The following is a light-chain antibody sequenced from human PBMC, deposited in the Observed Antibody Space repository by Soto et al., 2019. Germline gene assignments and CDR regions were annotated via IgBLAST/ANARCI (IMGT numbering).Light chain of an antibody. Sequence: DIQMTQSPSSLSASVGDRVTITCRASQSISSYLNWYQQKPGKAPKLLIYAASTLQSGVPSRFSGSGSGTDFTLNISSLHPEHFATYYCHQVSGYPRDITFGGGTKVDIK. CDR3: HQVSGYPRDIT. CDR1: QSISSY. J-gene: IGKJ4*01. V-gene: IGKV1-39*01. CDR2: AAS.